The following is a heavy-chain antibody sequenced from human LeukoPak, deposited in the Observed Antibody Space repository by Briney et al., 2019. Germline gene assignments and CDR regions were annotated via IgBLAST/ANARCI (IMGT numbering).Heavy chain of an antibody. CDR3: ARARLDLRWLVYYFDY. Sequence: GGSLRLSCAASGLTFSNTWMTWVRQFPGKELEWVANINGDGSVKNHVDSVKGRFTISRDNSKNTLYLQMNSLRAEDTAVYYCARARLDLRWLVYYFDYWGQGTLVTVSS. CDR2: INGDGSVK. CDR1: GLTFSNTW. D-gene: IGHD5-24*01. J-gene: IGHJ4*02. V-gene: IGHV3-7*03.